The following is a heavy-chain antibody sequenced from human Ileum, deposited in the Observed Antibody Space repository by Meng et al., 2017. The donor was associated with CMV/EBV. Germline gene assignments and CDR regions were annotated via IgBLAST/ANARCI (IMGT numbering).Heavy chain of an antibody. D-gene: IGHD6-6*01. J-gene: IGHJ5*02. CDR1: GFIFSSYS. CDR2: ISSSSSHM. V-gene: IGHV3-21*01. CDR3: ARDPGSSSIP. Sequence: GESLKISCAASGFIFSSYSMNWVRQARGKGLEWVSSISSSSSHMYYADSVKGRFTISRDNAKNSLYLQMNSLRVEDTAVYYCARDPGSSSIPWGQGTLVTVSS.